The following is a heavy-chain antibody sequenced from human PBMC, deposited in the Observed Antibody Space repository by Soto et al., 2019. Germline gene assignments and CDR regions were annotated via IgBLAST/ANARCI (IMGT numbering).Heavy chain of an antibody. CDR1: GFTFSSYA. CDR2: ISYDGSNK. V-gene: IGHV3-30-3*01. D-gene: IGHD1-26*01. CDR3: ARAGIVGATPIFDY. Sequence: QVQLVESGGGVVQPGRSLRLSCAASGFTFSSYAMHWVRQAPGKGLEWVAVISYDGSNKYYADSVKGRFTISRDNSKNTLYLQMNSLRAEDTAVYYCARAGIVGATPIFDYWAREPWSPSPQ. J-gene: IGHJ4*02.